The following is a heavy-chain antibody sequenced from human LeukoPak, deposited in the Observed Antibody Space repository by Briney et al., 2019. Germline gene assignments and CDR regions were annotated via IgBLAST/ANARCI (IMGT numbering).Heavy chain of an antibody. J-gene: IGHJ5*02. D-gene: IGHD3-10*01. CDR2: INHSGST. CDR3: ARQRDYYGSEQET. Sequence: PSETLSLTCAVYGGSFSGYYWSWIRQPPGKGLEWIGEINHSGSTNYNPSLKSRVTISVDTSKNQFSLKLSSVTAADTAVYYCARQRDYYGSEQETWGQGTLVTVSS. V-gene: IGHV4-34*01. CDR1: GGSFSGYY.